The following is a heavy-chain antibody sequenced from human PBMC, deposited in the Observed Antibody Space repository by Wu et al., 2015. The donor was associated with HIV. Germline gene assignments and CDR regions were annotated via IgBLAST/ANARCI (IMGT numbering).Heavy chain of an antibody. CDR2: IISVFGTT. Sequence: QVQLVQSGAEVKKPGSSVKVSCKVSGGTFSSYAINWVRQAPGQGLEWMGRIISVFGTTNYAQKFQGRVTITADESTSTAYMELSSLRSEDTAVYYCARARTTLHYYYYMDVWGKGTTVTVSS. CDR1: GGTFSSYA. V-gene: IGHV1-69*13. CDR3: ARARTTLHYYYYMDV. D-gene: IGHD2-2*01. J-gene: IGHJ6*03.